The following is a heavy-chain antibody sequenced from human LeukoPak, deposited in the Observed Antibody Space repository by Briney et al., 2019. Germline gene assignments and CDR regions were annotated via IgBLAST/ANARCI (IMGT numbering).Heavy chain of an antibody. D-gene: IGHD3-10*01. CDR1: GDSISSDNFS. Sequence: SETLSLTCAVSGDSISSDNFSWNWIRQPPGRKMEWIGYVFYRGNTYSNPPHRGRVTITRDLSKNQFSLRLTSVTAADTAVYYCARSQFGSGFDPWGQGTLVTVSS. CDR2: VFYRGNT. V-gene: IGHV4-30-4*07. J-gene: IGHJ5*02. CDR3: ARSQFGSGFDP.